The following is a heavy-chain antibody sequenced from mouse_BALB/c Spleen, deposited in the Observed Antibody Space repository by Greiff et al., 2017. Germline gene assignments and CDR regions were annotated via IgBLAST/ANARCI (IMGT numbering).Heavy chain of an antibody. D-gene: IGHD2-14*01. J-gene: IGHJ2*01. CDR3: ARRGRYDDGFDY. V-gene: IGHV1-7*01. Sequence: VQLQESGAELAKPGASVKMSCKASGYTFTSYWMHWVKQRPGQGLEWIGYINPSTGYTEYNQKFKDKATLTADKSSSTAYMQLSSLTSEDSAVYYCARRGRYDDGFDYWGQGTTLTVSS. CDR1: GYTFTSYW. CDR2: INPSTGYT.